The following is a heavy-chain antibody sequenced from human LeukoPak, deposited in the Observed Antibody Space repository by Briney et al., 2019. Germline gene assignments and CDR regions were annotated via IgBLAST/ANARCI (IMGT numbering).Heavy chain of an antibody. CDR1: GGSFSGYY. CDR2: INHSGST. CDR3: ARKPWIQLWSFFDY. V-gene: IGHV4-34*01. D-gene: IGHD5-18*01. Sequence: SETLSLTCAVYGGSFSGYYWSWIRHPPGKGLEWIGEINHSGSTNYNPSLKSRVTISVDTSKNQFSLKLSSVTAADTAVYYCARKPWIQLWSFFDYWGQGTLVTVSS. J-gene: IGHJ4*02.